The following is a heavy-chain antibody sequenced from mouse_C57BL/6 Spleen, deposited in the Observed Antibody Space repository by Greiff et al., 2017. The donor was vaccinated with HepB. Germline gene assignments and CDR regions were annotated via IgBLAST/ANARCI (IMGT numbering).Heavy chain of an antibody. CDR2: ISGGGGNT. CDR1: GFTFSSYT. Sequence: EVKLMESGGGLVKPGGSLKLSCAASGFTFSSYTMSWVRQTPEKRLEWVATISGGGGNTYYPDSVKGRVTISRDNAKNTLYLQMSSLRSEDTALYYCARGTAQAYYAMDYWGQGTSVTVSS. CDR3: ARGTAQAYYAMDY. J-gene: IGHJ4*01. V-gene: IGHV5-9*01. D-gene: IGHD3-2*02.